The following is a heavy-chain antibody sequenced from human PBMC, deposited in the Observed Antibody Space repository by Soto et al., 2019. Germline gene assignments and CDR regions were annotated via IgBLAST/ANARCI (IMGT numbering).Heavy chain of an antibody. V-gene: IGHV4-39*01. CDR1: GGSISSSSYY. CDR3: ARPARQDSVAGDY. J-gene: IGHJ4*02. D-gene: IGHD6-19*01. Sequence: SETLSLTCIVSGGSISSSSYYWGWIRQSPGKGLEWIGSIYYSGVTHYNPSLKSRVTISLDTSKNQFSLKLSSVTAADTAVYFCARPARQDSVAGDYWGQGTQVTVSS. CDR2: IYYSGVT.